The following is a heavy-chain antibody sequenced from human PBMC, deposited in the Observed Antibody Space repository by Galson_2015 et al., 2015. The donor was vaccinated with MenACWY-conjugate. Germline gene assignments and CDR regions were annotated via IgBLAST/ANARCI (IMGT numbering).Heavy chain of an antibody. J-gene: IGHJ4*02. CDR2: ISSSSSTI. CDR3: ARDRTVVVVAARITTFDY. Sequence: SLRLPCAASGFTFSSYSMNWVRQAPGKGLEWVSYISSSSSTIYYADSVKGRFTISRDNAKNSLYLQMNSLRAEDTAVYYCARDRTVVVVAARITTFDYWGQGTLVTVSS. CDR1: GFTFSSYS. D-gene: IGHD2-15*01. V-gene: IGHV3-48*04.